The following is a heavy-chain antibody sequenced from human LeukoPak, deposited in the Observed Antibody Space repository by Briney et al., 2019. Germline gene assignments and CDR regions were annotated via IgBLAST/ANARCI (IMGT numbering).Heavy chain of an antibody. CDR3: ARAPTTVTTNFDY. V-gene: IGHV4-4*07. CDR2: IYTSGST. J-gene: IGHJ4*02. Sequence: PSETLSLTCTVSGGSISSYYWSWIRQPGGKGLEWIGRIYTSGSTNYNPSLKSRVTISVDKSKNQFSLKLSSVTAADTAVYYCARAPTTVTTNFDYWGQGTLVTVSS. CDR1: GGSISSYY. D-gene: IGHD4-17*01.